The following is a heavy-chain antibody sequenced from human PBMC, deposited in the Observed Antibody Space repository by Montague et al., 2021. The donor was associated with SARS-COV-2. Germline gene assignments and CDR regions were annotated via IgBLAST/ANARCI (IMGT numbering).Heavy chain of an antibody. CDR2: VRFSGKN. J-gene: IGHJ5*02. D-gene: IGHD2-8*01. CDR1: GASVTNYY. Sequence: SETLSLTCTVSGASVTNYYCRWIRHPQGTGLEWVGFVRFSGKNRSNPSPQNPISSSLDASKNQYYLSLTSVSSAAAAVYDCARHHISTMYEYRWFDPWGRGTLVTVSS. CDR3: ARHHISTMYEYRWFDP. V-gene: IGHV4-59*02.